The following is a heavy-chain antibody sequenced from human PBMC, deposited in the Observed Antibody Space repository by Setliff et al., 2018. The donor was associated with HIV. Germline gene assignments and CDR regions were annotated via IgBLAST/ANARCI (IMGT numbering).Heavy chain of an antibody. CDR3: TKGVKWLAP. V-gene: IGHV3-15*01. J-gene: IGHJ5*02. CDR2: IKSRPDGEIT. D-gene: IGHD2-21*01. CDR1: GGTFTNAY. Sequence: SGGTFTNAYMSWVRQAPGKGLEWVGRIKSRPDGEITDFAAPVKGRFTMSRDDSKNTLYLQMNSLNTEDTAIYYCTKGVKWLAPWGQGTPVTVSS.